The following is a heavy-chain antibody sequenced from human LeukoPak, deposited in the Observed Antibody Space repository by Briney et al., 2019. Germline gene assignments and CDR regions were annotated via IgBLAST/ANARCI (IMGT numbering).Heavy chain of an antibody. J-gene: IGHJ4*02. D-gene: IGHD3-22*01. CDR1: GGTFSSYA. CDR2: INPSGGST. V-gene: IGHV1-46*01. Sequence: ASVKVSCKASGGTFSSYAISWVRQAPGQGLEWMGIINPSGGSTSYAQKFQGRVTMTRDMSTSTVYMELSSLRSEDTAVYYCARDLRDYYDSSGYLDYWGQGTLVTVSS. CDR3: ARDLRDYYDSSGYLDY.